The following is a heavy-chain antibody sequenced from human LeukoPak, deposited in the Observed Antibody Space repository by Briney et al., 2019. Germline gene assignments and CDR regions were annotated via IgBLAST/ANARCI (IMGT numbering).Heavy chain of an antibody. CDR2: IRYDGSNK. CDR1: GFTFSSYG. CDR3: AKEYCSGGSCLNY. Sequence: QPGGSLRLSCAASGFTFSSYGMHWVRQAPGKGLEWVACIRYDGSNKYYEDSVKGRFTISRDNSRNTLYLQMNSLRAEDTAVYYCAKEYCSGGSCLNYWGQGTLVTVSS. J-gene: IGHJ4*02. V-gene: IGHV3-30*02. D-gene: IGHD2-15*01.